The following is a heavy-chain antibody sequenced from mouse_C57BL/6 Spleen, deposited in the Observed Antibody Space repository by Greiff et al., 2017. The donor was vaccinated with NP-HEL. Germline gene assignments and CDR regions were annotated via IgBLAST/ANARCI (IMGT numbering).Heavy chain of an antibody. D-gene: IGHD1-3*01. V-gene: IGHV5-6*01. CDR1: GFTFSSYG. J-gene: IGHJ1*03. CDR2: ISSGGSYT. CDR3: ARHNFRYFDV. Sequence: EVKLVESGGDLVKPGGSLKLSCAASGFTFSSYGMSWVRQTPDKRLEWVATISSGGSYTYYPDSVKGRFTISRDNAKNTLYLQMSSLKSEDTAMYYCARHNFRYFDVWGTGTTVTVSS.